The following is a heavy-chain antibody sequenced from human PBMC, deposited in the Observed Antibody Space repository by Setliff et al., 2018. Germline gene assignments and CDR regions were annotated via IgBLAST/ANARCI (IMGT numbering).Heavy chain of an antibody. CDR3: ARGRNVAARLLDT. CDR2: IYYRGDT. Sequence: KSSETLSLTCTVSGASLSSGTYYWGWIRQPPGKGLEWIGRIYYRGDTYYNASLKGRVTISVDTSKNQFSLTMSSVTAADAAVYYCARGRNVAARLLDTWGQGSRVTVSS. CDR1: GASLSSGTYY. J-gene: IGHJ5*02. D-gene: IGHD6-6*01. V-gene: IGHV4-39*07.